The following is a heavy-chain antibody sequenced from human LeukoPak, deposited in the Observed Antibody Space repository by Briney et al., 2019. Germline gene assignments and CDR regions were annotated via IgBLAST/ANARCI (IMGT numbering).Heavy chain of an antibody. CDR2: LRYDETIK. Sequence: GESLKISCAASGFTFSNYGMHWVRQAPGKGLELVAFLRYDETIKYYADSVKGRFSISRDTSKNMLYLQMNSLRVEDTAVYYCAKDSANYCVDYWGQGTLVTVSS. V-gene: IGHV3-30*02. D-gene: IGHD1-26*01. J-gene: IGHJ4*02. CDR3: AKDSANYCVDY. CDR1: GFTFSNYG.